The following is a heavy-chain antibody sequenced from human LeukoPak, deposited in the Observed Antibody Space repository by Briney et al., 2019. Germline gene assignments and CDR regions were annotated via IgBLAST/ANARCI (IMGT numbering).Heavy chain of an antibody. CDR2: ISPSGSTI. J-gene: IGHJ4*02. V-gene: IGHV3-48*03. CDR1: GFTFSTYE. Sequence: QPGGSLRLSCAASGFTFSTYEMSWVRQAPGKGLEWVSYISPSGSTIHYADSVKGRFSISRDNAKNSLYLQMNSLRAEDTAVYYCARVRALSYYDSSGDLFYFDYWGQGTLVIVSS. D-gene: IGHD3-22*01. CDR3: ARVRALSYYDSSGDLFYFDY.